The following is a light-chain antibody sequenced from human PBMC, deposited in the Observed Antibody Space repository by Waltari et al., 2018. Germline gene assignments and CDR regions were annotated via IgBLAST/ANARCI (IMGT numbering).Light chain of an antibody. V-gene: IGLV2-23*01. J-gene: IGLJ2*01. CDR2: EGT. CDR1: STDLGSFPL. CDR3: FSYADGRSLV. Sequence: QSALTQPASVSGSPGQSISISCTVSSTDLGSFPLVPWSQHHPDKAPKLLIYEGTERPSGISHRFSGSKSGNTASLTISTLQAEDEADYYCFSYADGRSLVFGGGTKVTVL.